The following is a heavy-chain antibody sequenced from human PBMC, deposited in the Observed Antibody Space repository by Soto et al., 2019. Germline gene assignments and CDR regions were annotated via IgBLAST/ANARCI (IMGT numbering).Heavy chain of an antibody. CDR2: INAGNGDT. J-gene: IGHJ6*02. CDR3: ARDLLLGTTVGYYYYGMDV. D-gene: IGHD1-26*01. Sequence: QVQLVQSGAEVKKPGASVKVSCKASGYTFSKYTMHWVRQAPGQRLQWMGWINAGNGDTKYSQNFQGRVTITRDTSASTAYMELSSLRSEDTAVYYCARDLLLGTTVGYYYYGMDVWGQGTTVTVS. CDR1: GYTFSKYT. V-gene: IGHV1-3*01.